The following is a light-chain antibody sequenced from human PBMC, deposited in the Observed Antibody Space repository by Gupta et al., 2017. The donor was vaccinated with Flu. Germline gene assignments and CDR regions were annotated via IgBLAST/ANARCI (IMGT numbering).Light chain of an antibody. CDR3: QQYGTSPVT. CDR2: AAS. V-gene: IGKV3-20*01. Sequence: EIVLTQSPDTLSLSPGERATLSCRASQSVSSSSIAWYQQSPGRAPRLLVYAASARAIAIPDRFVGSGSGTDFTLTISRLDPRDSAVYYCQQYGTSPVTFGPGTTVHIK. J-gene: IGKJ3*01. CDR1: QSVSSSS.